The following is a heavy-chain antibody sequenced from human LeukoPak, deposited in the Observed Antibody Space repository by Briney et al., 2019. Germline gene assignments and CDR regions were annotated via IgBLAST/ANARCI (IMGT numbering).Heavy chain of an antibody. Sequence: PGGSLRLSCAASGFTFRRYGMNWVRQAPGKGLEWVSSISGSSSYIYYADSVKGRFTISRDNAKNSLFLQMNSLRAEDTAVYYCARDRSAEYYFDYWGQGTLVTVSA. CDR3: ARDRSAEYYFDY. V-gene: IGHV3-21*01. CDR1: GFTFRRYG. D-gene: IGHD3-3*01. J-gene: IGHJ4*02. CDR2: ISGSSSYI.